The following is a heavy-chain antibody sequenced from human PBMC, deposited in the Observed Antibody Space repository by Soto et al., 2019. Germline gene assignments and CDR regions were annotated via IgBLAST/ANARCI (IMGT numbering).Heavy chain of an antibody. J-gene: IGHJ6*02. V-gene: IGHV4-59*08. CDR1: GGSISSYY. CDR3: ARRRGGMDV. Sequence: QVQLQESGPGLVKPSETLSLTCTVSGGSISSYYWSWIRQPPGKGLEWIGYIYYSGSTNYNPSLKGRVTISVDTSKNQFSLKLSSVTAADTAVYYCARRRGGMDVWGQGTTVTVSS. D-gene: IGHD3-10*01. CDR2: IYYSGST.